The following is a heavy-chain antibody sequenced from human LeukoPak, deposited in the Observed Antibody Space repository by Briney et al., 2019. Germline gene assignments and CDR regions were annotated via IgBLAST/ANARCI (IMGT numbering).Heavy chain of an antibody. J-gene: IGHJ6*04. V-gene: IGHV3-48*03. Sequence: GGSLRLSCTASGFTFGDYAMSWFRQAPGKGLEWVSYISSSGCTIYYADSVKGRFTISRDNAKNSLYLQMNSLRAEDTAVYYCAELGITMIGGVWGKGTTVTISS. CDR1: GFTFGDYA. D-gene: IGHD3-10*02. CDR3: AELGITMIGGV. CDR2: ISSSGCTI.